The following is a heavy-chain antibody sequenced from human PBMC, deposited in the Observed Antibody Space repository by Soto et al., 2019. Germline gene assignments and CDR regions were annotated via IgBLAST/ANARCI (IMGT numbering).Heavy chain of an antibody. Sequence: QVQLVESGGGVVQPGRSLRLSCAASGFTFRNYGMHWVRQAPGKGLEWLAVIWYDGSNKYYADSVKGRFTISRDNSKNTRYLEVNSRRDEDTAVYYCARDVRSRRYDLWGQGTLVIVSS. V-gene: IGHV3-33*01. CDR2: IWYDGSNK. CDR3: ARDVRSRRYDL. J-gene: IGHJ5*02. D-gene: IGHD3-10*02. CDR1: GFTFRNYG.